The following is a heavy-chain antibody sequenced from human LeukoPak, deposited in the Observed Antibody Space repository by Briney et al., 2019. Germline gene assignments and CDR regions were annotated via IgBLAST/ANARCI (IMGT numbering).Heavy chain of an antibody. CDR2: MNPNSGNT. CDR3: ARGAPITIFGVVIMPYYFDY. D-gene: IGHD3-3*01. CDR1: GYTFSNSD. V-gene: IGHV1-8*03. Sequence: ASVKVSCKASGYTFSNSDISWVRQASGQGLEWMGWMNPNSGNTGYAQKFRGRVTITRNASISTAYMELSSLRSEDTAVYYCARGAPITIFGVVIMPYYFDYWGQGTLVTVSS. J-gene: IGHJ4*02.